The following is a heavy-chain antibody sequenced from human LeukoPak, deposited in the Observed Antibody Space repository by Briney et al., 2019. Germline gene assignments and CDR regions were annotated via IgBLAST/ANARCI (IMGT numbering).Heavy chain of an antibody. D-gene: IGHD3-22*01. Sequence: SETLSLTCAVSGGSISSYYWSWIRQPPGKGLEWIGYIYYSGSTNYNPSLKSRVTISVDTSKNQFSLKLSSVTAADTAVYYCARVALDSYFDYWGQGTLVTVSS. CDR2: IYYSGST. V-gene: IGHV4-59*01. CDR3: ARVALDSYFDY. CDR1: GGSISSYY. J-gene: IGHJ4*02.